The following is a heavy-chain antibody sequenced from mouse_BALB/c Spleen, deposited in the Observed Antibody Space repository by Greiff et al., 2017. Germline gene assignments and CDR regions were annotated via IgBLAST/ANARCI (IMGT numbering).Heavy chain of an antibody. CDR2: ISSGGSYT. V-gene: IGHV5-6*01. J-gene: IGHJ2*01. D-gene: IGHD2-1*01. CDR1: GFTFSSYG. Sequence: EVQGVESGGDLVKPGGSLKLSCAASGFTFSSYGMSWVRQTPDKRLEWVATISSGGSYTYYPDSVKGRFTISRDNAKNTLYLQMSSLKSEDTAMYYCASYGNYVNYRGQGTTLTVSS. CDR3: ASYGNYVNY.